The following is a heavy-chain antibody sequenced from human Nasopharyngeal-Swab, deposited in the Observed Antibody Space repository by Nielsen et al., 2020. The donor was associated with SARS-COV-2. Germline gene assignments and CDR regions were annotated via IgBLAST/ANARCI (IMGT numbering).Heavy chain of an antibody. CDR1: GFTFSSYS. V-gene: IGHV3-21*01. CDR3: ARDKGIQYCSSTSCYESMIDYYGMDV. CDR2: ISSSSSYI. D-gene: IGHD2-2*01. Sequence: GESLKISCAASGFTFSSYSMNWVRQAPGKGLEWVSSISSSSSYIYYADSVKGRFTISRDNAKNSLYLQMNSLRAEDTAVYYCARDKGIQYCSSTSCYESMIDYYGMDVWGQGTTVTVSS. J-gene: IGHJ6*02.